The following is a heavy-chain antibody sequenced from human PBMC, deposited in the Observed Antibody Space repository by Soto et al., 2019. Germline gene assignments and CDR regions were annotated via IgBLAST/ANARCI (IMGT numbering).Heavy chain of an antibody. J-gene: IGHJ6*02. Sequence: KPSETLSLTCAVYGGSFSGYYWSWIRQPPGKGLEWIGEINHSGSTNYNPSLKSRVTISVDTSKNQFSLKLSSVTAADTAVYYCARGPLRGVPAAISNFYYYYYYGMDVWGQGTTVTVSS. V-gene: IGHV4-34*01. CDR3: ARGPLRGVPAAISNFYYYYYYGMDV. CDR2: INHSGST. D-gene: IGHD2-2*02. CDR1: GGSFSGYY.